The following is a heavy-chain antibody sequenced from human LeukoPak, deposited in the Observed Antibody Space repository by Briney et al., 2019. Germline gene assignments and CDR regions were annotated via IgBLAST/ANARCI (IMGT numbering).Heavy chain of an antibody. CDR3: AADLDLGYSYGY. V-gene: IGHV1-24*01. D-gene: IGHD5-18*01. Sequence: ASVKVSCKVSGYTLTELSMHWVRQAPGKGLEWMGGFDPEDGETIYAQKFQGRVTMTEDTSTDTAYMELSSLRSEDTAVYYCAADLDLGYSYGYWGQGTLVTVSS. CDR1: GYTLTELS. CDR2: FDPEDGET. J-gene: IGHJ4*02.